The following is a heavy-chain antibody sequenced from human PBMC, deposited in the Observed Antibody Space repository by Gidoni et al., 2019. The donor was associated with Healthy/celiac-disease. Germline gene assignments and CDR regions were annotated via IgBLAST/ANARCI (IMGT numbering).Heavy chain of an antibody. CDR1: GFTFDDYT. V-gene: IGHV3-43*01. CDR2: ISWDGGST. J-gene: IGHJ4*02. Sequence: EVQLVESGGVVVQPGGSLRLSCAASGFTFDDYTMHWVRQAPGKGLEWVSLISWDGGSTYYADSVKGRFTISRDNSKNSLYLQMNSLRTEDTALYYCAKDLGERWLQLGLDYWGQGTLVTVSS. CDR3: AKDLGERWLQLGLDY. D-gene: IGHD1-1*01.